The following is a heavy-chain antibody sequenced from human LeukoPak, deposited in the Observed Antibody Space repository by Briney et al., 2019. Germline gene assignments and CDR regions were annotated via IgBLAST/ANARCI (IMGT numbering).Heavy chain of an antibody. D-gene: IGHD6-13*01. Sequence: SETLSLTCTVSGGSISSSSYYWGWIRQPPGKGLEWIGSIHYSGSTYYNPSLKSRVTISVDTSKNQFSLKLSSVTAADTAVYYCASGYSSSWYYYYYGMDVWGQGTTVTVSS. CDR2: IHYSGST. CDR3: ASGYSSSWYYYYYGMDV. J-gene: IGHJ6*02. CDR1: GGSISSSSYY. V-gene: IGHV4-39*01.